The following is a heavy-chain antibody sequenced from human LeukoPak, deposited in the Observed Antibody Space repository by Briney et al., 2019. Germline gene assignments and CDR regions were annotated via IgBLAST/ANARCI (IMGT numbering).Heavy chain of an antibody. CDR1: GGSFSGYY. Sequence: SETLSLTCAVYGGSFSGYYWSWIRQPPGKGLEWIGEINHSGSTNYNPSLKSRVTISVDTSKNQFSLKLSYVTAAGTAVYYCARERIVVVPAVPGYMDVWGKGTTVTVSS. V-gene: IGHV4-34*01. CDR2: INHSGST. CDR3: ARERIVVVPAVPGYMDV. J-gene: IGHJ6*03. D-gene: IGHD2-2*01.